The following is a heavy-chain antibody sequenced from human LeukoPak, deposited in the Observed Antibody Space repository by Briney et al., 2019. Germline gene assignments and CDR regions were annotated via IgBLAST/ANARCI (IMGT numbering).Heavy chain of an antibody. CDR2: IRGSGGST. CDR1: GFTFSSYA. J-gene: IGHJ4*02. Sequence: PGGSLRLSCAASGFTFSSYAMSWVRQAPGKGLEWVSAIRGSGGSTYYADSVKGRFTISRDNSKNTLYLQMNSLRAEDTAVYYCAKVPHHRPPLYGGPDYWGQGTLVTVSS. CDR3: AKVPHHRPPLYGGPDY. D-gene: IGHD4-23*01. V-gene: IGHV3-23*01.